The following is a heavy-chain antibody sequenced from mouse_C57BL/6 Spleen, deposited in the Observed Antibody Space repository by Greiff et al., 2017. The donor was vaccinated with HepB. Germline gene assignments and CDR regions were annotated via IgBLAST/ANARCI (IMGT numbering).Heavy chain of an antibody. CDR1: GYTFTDYY. CDR2: IYPGSGNT. CDR3: ASVIYYDPPYWYFDV. J-gene: IGHJ1*03. Sequence: QVQLQQSGAELVRPGASVKLSCKASGYTFTDYYINWVKQRPGQGLEWIARIYPGSGNTYYNEKFKGKATLTAEKSSSTAYMQLSSLTSEDSAVYFCASVIYYDPPYWYFDVWGTGTTVTVSS. D-gene: IGHD2-4*01. V-gene: IGHV1-76*01.